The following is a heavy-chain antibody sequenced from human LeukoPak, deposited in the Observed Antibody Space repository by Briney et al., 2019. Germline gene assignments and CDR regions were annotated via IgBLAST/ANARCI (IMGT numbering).Heavy chain of an antibody. D-gene: IGHD3-16*01. J-gene: IGHJ1*01. CDR1: GFTFSSYG. CDR3: ATFTYYYQH. Sequence: GGSLRLSCAASGFTFSSYGMSWVRQAPGKGLEWVSAIGGRDGSTYYADSVKGRFAISRDNAKNSLYLQMNSLRAEDTAVYYCATFTYYYQHWGQGTLVTVSS. V-gene: IGHV3-23*01. CDR2: IGGRDGST.